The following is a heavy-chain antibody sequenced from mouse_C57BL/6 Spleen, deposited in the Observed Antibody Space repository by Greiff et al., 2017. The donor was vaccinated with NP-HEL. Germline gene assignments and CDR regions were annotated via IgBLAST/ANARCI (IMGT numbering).Heavy chain of an antibody. CDR1: GFTFSSYG. V-gene: IGHV5-6*01. Sequence: EVKVVESGGDLVKPGGSLKLSCAASGFTFSSYGMSWVRQTPDKRLEWVATISSGGSYTYYPDSVKGRFTISRDNAKNTLYLQMSSLKSEDTAMYYCARDYYGSSYDYYAMDYWGQGTSVTVSS. CDR2: ISSGGSYT. J-gene: IGHJ4*01. D-gene: IGHD1-1*01. CDR3: ARDYYGSSYDYYAMDY.